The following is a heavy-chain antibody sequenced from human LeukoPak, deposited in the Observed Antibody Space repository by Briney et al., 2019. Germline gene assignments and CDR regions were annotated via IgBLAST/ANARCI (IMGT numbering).Heavy chain of an antibody. Sequence: PGGSLRLSCAVSGFTFSSHSMNWVRQAPGKGLEWVSSITSSSTYMFYADSVKGRFTISRDNAKNSLYLQMNSLTAEDTAVYYCARESAGGSYFFDDWGQGTLVTVSS. CDR2: ITSSSTYM. CDR1: GFTFSSHS. J-gene: IGHJ4*02. CDR3: ARESAGGSYFFDD. V-gene: IGHV3-21*01. D-gene: IGHD1-26*01.